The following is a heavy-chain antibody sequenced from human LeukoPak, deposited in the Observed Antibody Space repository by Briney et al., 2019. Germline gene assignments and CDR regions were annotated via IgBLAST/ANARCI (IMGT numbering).Heavy chain of an antibody. J-gene: IGHJ4*02. CDR2: INHSGST. D-gene: IGHD6-6*01. CDR3: AREKYSSSSTLDY. CDR1: GGSFSGYY. Sequence: SETLSLTCAVYGGSFSGYYWSWVRQPPGKGLEWIGEINHSGSTNHNPSLKSRVTISVDTSKNQFSLKLSSVTAADTAVYYCAREKYSSSSTLDYWGQGTLVTVSS. V-gene: IGHV4-34*01.